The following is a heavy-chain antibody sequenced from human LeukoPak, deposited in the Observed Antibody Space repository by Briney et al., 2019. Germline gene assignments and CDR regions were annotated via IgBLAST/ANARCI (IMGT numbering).Heavy chain of an antibody. J-gene: IGHJ4*02. CDR3: AREELNCGGDCFQH. D-gene: IGHD2-21*02. CDR1: GFTFSSFT. Sequence: GGSLRLSCAASGFTFSSFTMNWVRQAPGKGLEWVSSISSSSRYIYYGDSVMGRFTISRDNAKNSLYLQMNSLRAEDTAVYYCAREELNCGGDCFQHWGQGTLVTVSS. CDR2: ISSSSRYI. V-gene: IGHV3-21*01.